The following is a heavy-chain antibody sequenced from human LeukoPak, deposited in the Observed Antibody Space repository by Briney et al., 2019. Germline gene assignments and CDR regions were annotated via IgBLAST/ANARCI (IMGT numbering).Heavy chain of an antibody. J-gene: IGHJ2*01. CDR1: GGSITTYY. Sequence: SETLSLTCTVSGGSITTYYWSWIRQPPGKGLEYIGDIYYSGTTNYNPSLKSRVTISADTSKNQCSLKLSSVTAADTAVYYCARVSNEGSVANSYWYLDLWGRGTLVTVSS. CDR2: IYYSGTT. CDR3: ARVSNEGSVANSYWYLDL. D-gene: IGHD5-12*01. V-gene: IGHV4-59*01.